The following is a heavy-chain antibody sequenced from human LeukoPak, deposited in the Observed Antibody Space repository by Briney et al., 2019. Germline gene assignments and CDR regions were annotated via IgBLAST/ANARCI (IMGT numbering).Heavy chain of an antibody. CDR3: AELGITMIGGV. J-gene: IGHJ6*04. Sequence: GGSLRLSCAASGFTFDDYAMHWVRQAPGKGLECVSLISWDGDSTYYADSVKGRFTISRDNAKNSLYLQMNSLRAEDTAVYYCAELGITMIGGVWGKGTTVTISS. V-gene: IGHV3-43D*03. D-gene: IGHD3-10*02. CDR1: GFTFDDYA. CDR2: ISWDGDST.